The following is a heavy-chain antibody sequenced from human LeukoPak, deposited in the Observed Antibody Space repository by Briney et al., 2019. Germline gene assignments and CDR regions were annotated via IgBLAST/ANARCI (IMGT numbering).Heavy chain of an antibody. D-gene: IGHD3-10*01. CDR3: TRERERRIWFGELGDAFDI. CDR1: GFTFGDYA. CDR2: IRSKAYGGTT. V-gene: IGHV3-49*03. J-gene: IGHJ3*02. Sequence: GGSLRLSCTASGFTFGDYAMSWFRQAPGKGLEWVGFIRSKAYGGTTEYAASVKGRFTISRDDSKSIAYLQMNSLKTEDTAVYYCTRERERRIWFGELGDAFDIWGQGTMVTVSS.